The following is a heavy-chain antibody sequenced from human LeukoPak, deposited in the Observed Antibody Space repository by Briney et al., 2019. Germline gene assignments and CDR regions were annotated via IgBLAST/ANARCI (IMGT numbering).Heavy chain of an antibody. CDR1: GFTFSSYS. CDR2: ISSSSSYI. Sequence: NPGGSLRLSCAASGFTFSSYSMNWVRQAPGKGLEWVSSISSSSSYIYYADSVKGRFTISRDNATNSLYLQMNSLRAEDTAVYYCARPKGRYYYDSSGYYTFDYWGQGTLVTVSS. CDR3: ARPKGRYYYDSSGYYTFDY. D-gene: IGHD3-22*01. J-gene: IGHJ4*02. V-gene: IGHV3-21*01.